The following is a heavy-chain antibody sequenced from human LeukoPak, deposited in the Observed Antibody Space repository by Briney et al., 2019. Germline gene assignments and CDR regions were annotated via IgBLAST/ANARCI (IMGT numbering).Heavy chain of an antibody. Sequence: GASVKVSCKASGGTFSSYAISWVRQAPGQGLEWMGRIIPILGIANYAQKLRGRVTMTTDSSTSTACMELRSLRSDDTAVYYCAREEGGNFYYMDVWGKGTTVTVSS. J-gene: IGHJ6*03. CDR1: GGTFSSYA. CDR3: AREEGGNFYYMDV. V-gene: IGHV1-69*04. CDR2: IIPILGIA. D-gene: IGHD3-16*01.